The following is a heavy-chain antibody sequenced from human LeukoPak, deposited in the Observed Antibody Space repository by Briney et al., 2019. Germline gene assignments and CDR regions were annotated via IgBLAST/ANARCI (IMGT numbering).Heavy chain of an antibody. CDR2: IIPIFGTA. CDR3: ARGPRLDFWSGYSDY. D-gene: IGHD3-3*01. V-gene: IGHV1-69*13. Sequence: ASVKVSCKASGYTFTSYGISWVRQAPGQGLEWMGGIIPIFGTANYAQKFQGRVTITADESTSTAYMELSSLRSEDTAVYYCARGPRLDFWSGYSDYWGQGTLVTVSS. CDR1: GYTFTSYG. J-gene: IGHJ4*02.